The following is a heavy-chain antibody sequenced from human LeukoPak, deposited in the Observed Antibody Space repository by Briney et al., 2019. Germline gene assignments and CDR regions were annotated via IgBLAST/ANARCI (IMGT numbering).Heavy chain of an antibody. CDR3: ARGPLPDY. Sequence: GGSLRLSCVASGFTFSSYAMTWVRQAPGKGLEWVSAISGSGSTYYADSVKGRFTISRDNAKNSLYLQMNSLRAEDTAVYYCARGPLPDYWGQGTLVTVSS. CDR2: ISGSGST. V-gene: IGHV3-23*01. J-gene: IGHJ4*02. CDR1: GFTFSSYA.